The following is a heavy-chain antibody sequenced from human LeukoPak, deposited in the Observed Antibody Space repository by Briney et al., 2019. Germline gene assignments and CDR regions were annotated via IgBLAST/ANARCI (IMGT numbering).Heavy chain of an antibody. CDR3: ARRMNAAARPENWFDP. CDR1: GGTFSSYA. D-gene: IGHD6-6*01. V-gene: IGHV1-69*13. J-gene: IGHJ5*02. CDR2: IIPIFGTA. Sequence: GASVKVSCKASGGTFSSYAISWVRQAPGQGLEWMGGIIPIFGTANYAQKFQGRVTITADESTSTANMELSSLRSEDTAVYYCARRMNAAARPENWFDPWGQGTLVTVSS.